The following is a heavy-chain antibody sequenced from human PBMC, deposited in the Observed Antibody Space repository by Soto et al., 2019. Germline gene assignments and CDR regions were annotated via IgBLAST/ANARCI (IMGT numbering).Heavy chain of an antibody. V-gene: IGHV3-30*18. CDR3: AKDYGDYNFNYGMDV. D-gene: IGHD4-17*01. CDR1: GFRCSAYA. J-gene: IGHJ6*02. CDR2: ISYEGSNR. Sequence: GGSLRLSCAASGFRCSAYAIHWVRQAPGKGLEWVAVISYEGSNRFYADSVKGRFTVSRDNSKNMVYLQMNSLRGEDTAVFYCAKDYGDYNFNYGMDVWGQGTTVTVSS.